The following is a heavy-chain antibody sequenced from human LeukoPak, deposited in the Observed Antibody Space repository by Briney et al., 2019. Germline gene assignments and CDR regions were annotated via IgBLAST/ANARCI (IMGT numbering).Heavy chain of an antibody. J-gene: IGHJ4*02. CDR2: IYSSGGT. Sequence: SETLSLTCTVSGGSMSGFYWGWIRQPPGKGLEWIGYIYSSGGTNYNPSVRSRVSISLDTDNNQFSLELKSVTAADTAVYFCARRYASGWSPTFDYWGQGILVTVST. CDR3: ARRYASGWSPTFDY. D-gene: IGHD6-19*01. CDR1: GGSMSGFY. V-gene: IGHV4-59*01.